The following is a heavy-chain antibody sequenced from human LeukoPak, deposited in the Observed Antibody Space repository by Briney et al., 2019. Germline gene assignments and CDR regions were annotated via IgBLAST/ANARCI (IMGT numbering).Heavy chain of an antibody. D-gene: IGHD2-21*01. V-gene: IGHV3-43D*03. J-gene: IGHJ6*03. CDR1: GFTFDDYA. CDR3: AKDRVVRPEWGYMVV. Sequence: GGSLRLSCGASGFTFDDYAMQWVRQAPGKGLEWVSIISWDGGSTYYADSVKGRFTISRDNSKNSLYLQMNSLRAEDTALYYCAKDRVVRPEWGYMVVWGKGTTVTVSS. CDR2: ISWDGGST.